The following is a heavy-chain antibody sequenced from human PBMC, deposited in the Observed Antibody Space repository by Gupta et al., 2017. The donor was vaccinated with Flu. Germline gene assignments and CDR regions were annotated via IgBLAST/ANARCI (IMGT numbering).Heavy chain of an antibody. Sequence: LTFSNYAMSWVRQAPGKGLEWVSTISASGGSTYYADSVKGRFTISRDNSKNTLYLQMNSLRAEDTAVYYCAKGGGVRYFDYWGQGTLVTVSS. J-gene: IGHJ4*02. D-gene: IGHD2-8*01. CDR1: LTFSNYA. CDR3: AKGGGVRYFDY. CDR2: ISASGGST. V-gene: IGHV3-23*01.